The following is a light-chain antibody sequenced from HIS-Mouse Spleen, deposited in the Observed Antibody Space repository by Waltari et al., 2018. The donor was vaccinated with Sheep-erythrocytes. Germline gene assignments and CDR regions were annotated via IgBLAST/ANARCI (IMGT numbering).Light chain of an antibody. CDR1: SSDVGSYNL. Sequence: QSALTQPASVSGSPGQSITISCTGTSSDVGSYNLVSWYQQPPGKAPKLMIYEGSKRPSVFSNRFSGSKSGNTASLTISGLQAEDEADYYCCSYAGSSTPWVFGGGTKLTVL. CDR3: CSYAGSSTPWV. CDR2: EGS. J-gene: IGLJ3*02. V-gene: IGLV2-23*01.